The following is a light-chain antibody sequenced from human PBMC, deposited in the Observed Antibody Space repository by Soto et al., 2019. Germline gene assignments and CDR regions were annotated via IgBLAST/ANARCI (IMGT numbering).Light chain of an antibody. CDR1: SSDVGAYNY. J-gene: IGLJ1*01. Sequence: QSVLTQPASVSGSPGQSVTISCTGTSSDVGAYNYVSWYQLHPGKAPKLLISEVSNRPSGVSSRFSGSKSGNTASLTISGLQAEDEADYYCSSYTTSDTLWVFGTGTKVTVL. V-gene: IGLV2-14*01. CDR3: SSYTTSDTLWV. CDR2: EVS.